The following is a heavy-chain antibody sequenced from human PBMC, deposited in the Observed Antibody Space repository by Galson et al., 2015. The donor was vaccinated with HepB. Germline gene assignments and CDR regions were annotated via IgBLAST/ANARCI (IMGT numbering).Heavy chain of an antibody. D-gene: IGHD4-17*01. CDR3: ARVDGDYYFFDY. V-gene: IGHV4-31*03. CDR2: IYYSGGT. J-gene: IGHJ4*02. CDR1: GGSISSGVYY. Sequence: TLSLTCTVSGGSISSGVYYWSWIRQYPGKGLEWIGYIYYSGGTNYNPSLKSRVTISLDTSRNQFSLKLSSVTVADTALYFCARVDGDYYFFDYWGQGTLVAVSS.